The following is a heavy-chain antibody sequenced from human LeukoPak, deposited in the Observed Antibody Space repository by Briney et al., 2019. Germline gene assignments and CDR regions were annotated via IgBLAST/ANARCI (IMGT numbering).Heavy chain of an antibody. J-gene: IGHJ4*02. Sequence: GASVKVSCKASGYTFTDDYMHWGRQAPGQGLEWMGWINPNSGGTNFAQKFQGRVTMTRDTSISTAYMDLSRLRSDDTAIYYCARGFAYFDYWGQGTLVTVSS. V-gene: IGHV1-2*02. CDR3: ARGFAYFDY. CDR1: GYTFTDDY. CDR2: INPNSGGT.